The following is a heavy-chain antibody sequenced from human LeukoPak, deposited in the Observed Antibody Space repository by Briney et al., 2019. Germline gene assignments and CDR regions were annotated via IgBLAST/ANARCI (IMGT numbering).Heavy chain of an antibody. CDR2: INHSGST. CDR1: GGSFSGYY. V-gene: IGHV4-34*01. CDR3: ARPGYCSNTSCLEEGYDY. J-gene: IGHJ4*02. Sequence: SETLSLTCAVYGGSFSGYYWSWIRQPPGKGLEWIGEINHSGSTNYNPSLKSRVTISVDTSKNQFSLKLSSVTAADTAVYYCARPGYCSNTSCLEEGYDYWGQGTLVTVSS. D-gene: IGHD2-2*01.